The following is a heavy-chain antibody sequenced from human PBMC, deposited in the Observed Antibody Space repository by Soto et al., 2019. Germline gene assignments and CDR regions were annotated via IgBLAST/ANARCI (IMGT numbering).Heavy chain of an antibody. V-gene: IGHV1-18*01. CDR3: ARWADYIWGSPSATFDY. CDR1: GYTFTSYG. D-gene: IGHD3-16*01. Sequence: GASVKVSCKASGYTFTSYGISWVRQAPGQGLEWMGWISAYNGNTNYAQKLQGRVTMTTDTSTSTAYMELRSLRSDDTAVYYCARWADYIWGSPSATFDYWGQGTLVTVSS. CDR2: ISAYNGNT. J-gene: IGHJ4*02.